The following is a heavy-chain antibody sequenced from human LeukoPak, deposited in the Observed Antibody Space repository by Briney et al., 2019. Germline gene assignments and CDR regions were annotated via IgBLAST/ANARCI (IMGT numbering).Heavy chain of an antibody. Sequence: GGSLRLSCAASGFTFTTYAMSWVRQAPGEGLEWVSGISNSGDSTYYSDSLKGRFTVSRDNSKNTLHLQMSNLRADDTALYYCVKDRCDGTTCPEVWGQGTLVTVSS. CDR3: VKDRCDGTTCPEV. D-gene: IGHD2-2*01. CDR2: ISNSGDST. J-gene: IGHJ4*02. CDR1: GFTFTTYA. V-gene: IGHV3-23*01.